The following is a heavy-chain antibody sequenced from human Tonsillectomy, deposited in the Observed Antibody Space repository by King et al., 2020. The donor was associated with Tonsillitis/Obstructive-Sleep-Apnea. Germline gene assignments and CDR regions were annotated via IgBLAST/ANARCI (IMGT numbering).Heavy chain of an antibody. J-gene: IGHJ3*02. CDR3: AILLMQQLVLDAFDI. V-gene: IGHV3-7*02. D-gene: IGHD6-13*01. CDR2: IKKDGSEK. Sequence: EVQLVESGGGLVQPGGSLRLSCAASGVTFSSYWMSWVRQAPGKGLEWVANIKKDGSEKYYVDAVKGRFTISRDNAKNSLYLQMNRLSAEDTAVYYCAILLMQQLVLDAFDICGQGTMFTLSS. CDR1: GVTFSSYW.